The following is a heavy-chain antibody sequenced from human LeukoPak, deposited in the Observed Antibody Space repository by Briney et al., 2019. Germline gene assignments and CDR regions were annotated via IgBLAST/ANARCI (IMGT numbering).Heavy chain of an antibody. J-gene: IGHJ4*02. CDR1: GYTFTSYD. Sequence: GASVKVSCKASGYTFTSYDINWVRQAPGQGLEWMGRIIPIFGTANYAQKFQGRVTITTDESTSTAYMELSSLRSEDTAVYYCASYVLEMATIEDAASKFDYWGQGTLVTVSS. D-gene: IGHD5-24*01. CDR2: IIPIFGTA. V-gene: IGHV1-69*05. CDR3: ASYVLEMATIEDAASKFDY.